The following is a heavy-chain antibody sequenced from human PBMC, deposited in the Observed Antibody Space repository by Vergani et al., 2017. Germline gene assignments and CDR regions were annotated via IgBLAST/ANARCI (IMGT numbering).Heavy chain of an antibody. CDR1: GDSISSGVYY. CDR2: IYSTGIT. J-gene: IGHJ4*02. CDR3: AIMGGYEEGDAFRIGYFDS. Sequence: QVQLQESGPGLVKPSQTLSLTCSVSGDSISSGVYYWNWIRQHPGKGLEWIGYIYSTGITHHNPSLRRRINMSVDTSKNQFSLKLNSVTAADTAMYYCAIMGGYEEGDAFRIGYFDSWGPGILVTVSS. V-gene: IGHV4-31*03. D-gene: IGHD2-2*01.